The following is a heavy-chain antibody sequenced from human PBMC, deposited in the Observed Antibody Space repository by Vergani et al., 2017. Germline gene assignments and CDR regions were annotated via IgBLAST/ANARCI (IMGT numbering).Heavy chain of an antibody. V-gene: IGHV4-61*10. J-gene: IGHJ4*02. D-gene: IGHD2-21*01. CDR1: GASVSSGSYY. CDR2: IYYSGST. CDR3: ARVKKGLGIAVDY. Sequence: QLQLQESGPGLVKPSETLSLTCTVSGASVSSGSYYWSWIRQPAGKGLEWIGYIYYSGSTTYNPTLKSRVTISVDTSKNQFSLKLSSVTAADTAVYYCARVKKGLGIAVDYWGQGTLVTVSS.